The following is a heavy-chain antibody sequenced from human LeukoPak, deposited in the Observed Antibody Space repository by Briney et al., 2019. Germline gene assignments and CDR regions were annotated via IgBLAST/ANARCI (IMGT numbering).Heavy chain of an antibody. Sequence: GGSLRLSCAASGFTVSSNYMSWVRQAPGKGLEWVSVIYSGGSTYYADSVKGRFTISRDNSKNTLYLQMNSLRAEDTAVYNCARSFYGSGSYYLDYWGQGTLVTVSS. D-gene: IGHD3-10*01. CDR1: GFTVSSNY. J-gene: IGHJ4*02. V-gene: IGHV3-53*01. CDR3: ARSFYGSGSYYLDY. CDR2: IYSGGST.